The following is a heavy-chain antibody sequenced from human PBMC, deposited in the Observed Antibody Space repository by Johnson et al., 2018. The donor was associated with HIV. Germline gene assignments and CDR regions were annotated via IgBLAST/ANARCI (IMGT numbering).Heavy chain of an antibody. CDR2: IKQDGSEK. J-gene: IGHJ3*02. CDR3: ARVKVSTINAFDI. D-gene: IGHD5/OR15-5a*01. Sequence: VQLLESGGGLVQPGGSLRLSCAASGFTFSSYWMSWVRQAPGKGLEWVANIKQDGSEKYYVDSVKGRFTISRDNSKNTLYLQMNSLRAEDTAVYYCARVKVSTINAFDIWGQGIMVTVSS. CDR1: GFTFSSYW. V-gene: IGHV3-7*02.